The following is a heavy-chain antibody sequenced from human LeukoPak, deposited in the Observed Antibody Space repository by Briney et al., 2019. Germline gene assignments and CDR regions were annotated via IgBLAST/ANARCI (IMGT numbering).Heavy chain of an antibody. CDR2: ITSSGTYI. CDR3: ARGGYYGSGSPYYMDV. D-gene: IGHD3-10*01. CDR1: GFTFNNYN. V-gene: IGHV3-21*01. J-gene: IGHJ6*03. Sequence: GGSLRLSCATSGFTFNNYNMNWVRQAPGRALEWVSSITSSGTYIYYADSVKGRFTISRDNAKNSLYLQMNSLRAEDTAVYYCARGGYYGSGSPYYMDVWGKGTTVTISS.